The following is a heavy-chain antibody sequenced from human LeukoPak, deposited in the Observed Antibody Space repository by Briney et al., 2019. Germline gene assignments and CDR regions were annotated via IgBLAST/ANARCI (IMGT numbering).Heavy chain of an antibody. D-gene: IGHD6-19*01. Sequence: GGSLRLSCAASGFTVSSNHMSWVRQARGKGLEWISYISIYGGTTYYADSVKGRFTISRDNAKNSLYLQMNSLRVEDTAIYYCARDSSGRGYNWFDPWGQGTLVTVSS. J-gene: IGHJ5*02. CDR3: ARDSSGRGYNWFDP. CDR1: GFTVSSNH. V-gene: IGHV3-11*04. CDR2: ISIYGGTT.